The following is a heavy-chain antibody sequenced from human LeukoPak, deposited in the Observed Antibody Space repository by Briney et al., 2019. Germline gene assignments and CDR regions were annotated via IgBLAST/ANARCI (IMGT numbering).Heavy chain of an antibody. CDR3: AREYGDLDY. D-gene: IGHD2-21*01. V-gene: IGHV4-4*07. J-gene: IGHJ4*02. CDR2: IYPSGGT. Sequence: SETLSLTCIVSGGSISGFYWSWIRQPAGKGLEWIGRIYPSGGTNYNPSLKSRVTMSTDTSKNQFSLKLRSVTAADTAVYYCAREYGDLDYWGQGTLVTVSS. CDR1: GGSISGFY.